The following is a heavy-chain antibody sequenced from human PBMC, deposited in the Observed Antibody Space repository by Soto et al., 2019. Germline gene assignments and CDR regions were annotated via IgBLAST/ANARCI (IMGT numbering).Heavy chain of an antibody. J-gene: IGHJ4*01. Sequence: QVQLVQSGAEVKKPGSSVKVSCKASGGTFSSYAISWVRQAPGQGLEWMGGIIPSFGTANYAQKFQGRVTLTADDTTSTAYMGLSSLRSDDMAAYYWASEASNVAYWRDGALVTVSA. CDR2: IIPSFGTA. CDR3: ASEASNVAY. D-gene: IGHD2-21*01. V-gene: IGHV1-69*12. CDR1: GGTFSSYA.